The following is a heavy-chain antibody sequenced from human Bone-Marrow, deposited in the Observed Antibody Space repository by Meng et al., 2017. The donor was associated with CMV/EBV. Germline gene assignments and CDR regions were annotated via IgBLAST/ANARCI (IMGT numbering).Heavy chain of an antibody. CDR3: AADQFLGGGYAYFDS. D-gene: IGHD1-26*01. V-gene: IGHV1-58*01. J-gene: IGHJ4*02. CDR2: IVVGSGNT. Sequence: SVKVSCKASGFTFTSSAVQWVRQARAQRREWIGWIVVGSGNTNYAQKFQERVTITRDMSTSTDYMELSSLGSAAKAVYYCAADQFLGGGYAYFDSWGQGTLVTVSS. CDR1: GFTFTSSA.